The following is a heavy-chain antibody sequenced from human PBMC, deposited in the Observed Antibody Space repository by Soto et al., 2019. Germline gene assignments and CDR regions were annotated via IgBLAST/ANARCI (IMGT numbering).Heavy chain of an antibody. D-gene: IGHD3-3*01. V-gene: IGHV4-30-4*01. CDR3: AREPDFCHAFDI. J-gene: IGHJ3*02. CDR2: IYYSGST. CDR1: GGSISSGDYY. Sequence: SETLSLTCTVSGGSISSGDYYWSWIRQPPGKGLEWIGYIYYSGSTYYNPSLKSRVTISVDTSKNQFSLKLSSVTAADTAVYYCAREPDFCHAFDIWGQGTMVTVSS.